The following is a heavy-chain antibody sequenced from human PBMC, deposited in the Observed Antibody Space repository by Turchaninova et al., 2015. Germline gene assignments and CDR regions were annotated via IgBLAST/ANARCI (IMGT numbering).Heavy chain of an antibody. CDR2: IIPIFGTA. D-gene: IGHD5-24*01. J-gene: IGHJ4*02. V-gene: IGHV1-69*01. CDR1: GGNISSYA. CDR3: ACRRDGYNPDY. Sequence: QVQLVQSGAEVKKPGSSVRVSCKASGGNISSYAISWGRQAPGQGLEGMGGIIPIFGTANYAQKFQGRVTITADESTSTAYMELSSLRSEDTAVYYCACRRDGYNPDYWGQGTLVTVSS.